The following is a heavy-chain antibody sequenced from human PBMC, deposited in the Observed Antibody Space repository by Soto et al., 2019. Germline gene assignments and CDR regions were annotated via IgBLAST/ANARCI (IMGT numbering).Heavy chain of an antibody. CDR3: AMREGITGTPGYYYSMDV. CDR2: IWYDGSNK. J-gene: IGHJ6*02. D-gene: IGHD1-20*01. V-gene: IGHV3-33*01. Sequence: HPGGSLRLSCAASGFTFSSYGMHWVRQAPGKGLEWVAVIWYDGSNKYYADSVKGRFTISRDNSKNTLYLQMNSLRAEDTAVYYCAMREGITGTPGYYYSMDVWGQGTTVTVSS. CDR1: GFTFSSYG.